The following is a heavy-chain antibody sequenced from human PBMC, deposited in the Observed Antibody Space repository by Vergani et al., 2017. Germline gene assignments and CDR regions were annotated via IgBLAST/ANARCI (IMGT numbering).Heavy chain of an antibody. V-gene: IGHV2-5*02. CDR2: IYWDDDK. CDR1: GFSLSTSGVG. Sequence: QITLKESGPTLVKPTQTLTLTCTFSGFSLSTSGVGVGWIRQPPGKALEWLALIYWDDDKRYSPSLKSRLTITKDTSKNQVVLTMTNMDPVDRAIYYCAHSIEQWLDFDYGGQGTLVTVSS. CDR3: AHSIEQWLDFDY. J-gene: IGHJ4*02. D-gene: IGHD6-19*01.